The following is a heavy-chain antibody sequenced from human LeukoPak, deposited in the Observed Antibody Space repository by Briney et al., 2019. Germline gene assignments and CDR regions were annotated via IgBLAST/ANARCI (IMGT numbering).Heavy chain of an antibody. CDR2: INHSGST. V-gene: IGHV4-34*01. J-gene: IGHJ4*02. D-gene: IGHD6-19*01. CDR1: GGSFSGYY. Sequence: SETLSLTCAVYGGSFSGYYWSWIRQPPGKGLEWIGEINHSGSTNYNPSLKSRVTLSVDTSKNQFSLKLSSVTAADTAVYYCARRLYSSGWYFDYWGQGTLVTVSS. CDR3: ARRLYSSGWYFDY.